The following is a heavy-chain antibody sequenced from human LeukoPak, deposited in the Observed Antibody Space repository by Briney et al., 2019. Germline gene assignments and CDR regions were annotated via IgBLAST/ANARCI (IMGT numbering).Heavy chain of an antibody. V-gene: IGHV3-21*01. CDR3: ARDEFQLMAFDI. D-gene: IGHD3-10*01. CDR1: GFTFSSSA. Sequence: GGSLRLSCVASGFTFSSSAMSWVRQAPGKGLEWVSSISSSSSYIYYADSVKGRFTISRDNAKSSLYLQMNSLRAEDTAVYYCARDEFQLMAFDIWGQGTMVTVSS. CDR2: ISSSSSYI. J-gene: IGHJ3*02.